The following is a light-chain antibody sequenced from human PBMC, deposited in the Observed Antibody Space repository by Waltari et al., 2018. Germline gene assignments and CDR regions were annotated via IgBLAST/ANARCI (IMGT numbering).Light chain of an antibody. V-gene: IGLV3-1*01. J-gene: IGLJ1*01. Sequence: SYELTQPSSVSVSPGETVSITCSGDKLGEKFVSWYQQRPGQSPVVVIYEDSKRPSGIPGRFSGSNPWNTATLTISGTQAMDEADYYCQTWDSRNAVFGSATKVTVL. CDR3: QTWDSRNAV. CDR1: KLGEKF. CDR2: EDS.